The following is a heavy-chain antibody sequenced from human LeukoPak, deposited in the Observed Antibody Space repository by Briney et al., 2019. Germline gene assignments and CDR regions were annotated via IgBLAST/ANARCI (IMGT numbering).Heavy chain of an antibody. J-gene: IGHJ4*02. CDR2: ISYDGSNK. D-gene: IGHD5-18*01. V-gene: IGHV3-30-3*01. CDR1: GFTFSSYA. Sequence: GGSLRLSCAASGFTFSSYAMHWVRQAPGKGLEWVAVISYDGSNKYYADSVKGRFTISRDNSKSTLYLQMNSLRAEDTAVYYCARDPGYSYGLPSYWGQGTLVTVSS. CDR3: ARDPGYSYGLPSY.